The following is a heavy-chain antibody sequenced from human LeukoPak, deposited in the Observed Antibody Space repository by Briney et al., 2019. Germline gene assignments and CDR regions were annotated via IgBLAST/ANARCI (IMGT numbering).Heavy chain of an antibody. D-gene: IGHD6-13*01. CDR1: GYTFTGYY. CDR2: INPNSGGT. Sequence: ASVKVSCKASGYTFTGYYMHWVRRAPGQGLEWMGWINPNSGGTNYAQKFQGRVTMTRDTSISTAYMELSRLRSDDTAVYYCARSGLYSSSWYEGEYNWFDPWGQGTLVTVSS. J-gene: IGHJ5*02. V-gene: IGHV1-2*02. CDR3: ARSGLYSSSWYEGEYNWFDP.